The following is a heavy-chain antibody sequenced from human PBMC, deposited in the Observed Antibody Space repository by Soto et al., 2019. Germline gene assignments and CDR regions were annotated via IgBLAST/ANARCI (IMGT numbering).Heavy chain of an antibody. CDR2: ISYDGSNK. CDR3: ARGDGYNYFGY. V-gene: IGHV3-30*14. D-gene: IGHD1-1*01. J-gene: IGHJ4*02. Sequence: PGGSLRLSCAASGFTFSSYAMHWVRQAPGKGLEWVAVISYDGSNKYYADSVKARFTISRDNFKNTVYLQMNSLRAEDTAVYYCARGDGYNYFGYWGLGTLVTVSS. CDR1: GFTFSSYA.